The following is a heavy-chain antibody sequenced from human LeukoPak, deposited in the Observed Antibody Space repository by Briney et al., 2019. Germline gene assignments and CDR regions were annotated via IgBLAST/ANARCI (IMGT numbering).Heavy chain of an antibody. J-gene: IGHJ4*02. CDR3: ARGLGPVDY. CDR2: ISSSGSTI. V-gene: IGHV3-48*03. Sequence: GGSLRLSIAASGFTFSSYEMNWVRQAPGKGLEWVSYISSSGSTIYYADSVRGRFTISRDNAKNSLYLQMNSLGAEDTAVYYCARGLGPVDYWGQGTLVTVSS. CDR1: GFTFSSYE. D-gene: IGHD5/OR15-5a*01.